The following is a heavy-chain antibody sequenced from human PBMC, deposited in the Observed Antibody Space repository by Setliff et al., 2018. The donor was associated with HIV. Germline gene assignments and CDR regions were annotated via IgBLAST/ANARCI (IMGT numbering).Heavy chain of an antibody. D-gene: IGHD3-22*01. CDR2: IYTSGST. J-gene: IGHJ6*03. V-gene: IGHV4-61*02. CDR3: AGETYYYDNPQYYYYYMDV. Sequence: SETLSLTCTVSGGSISSGSYYWSWIRQPAGKGLEWIGRIYTSGSTNYNPSLKSRVTISVDTSKNQSSLKLRSVTAADTAVYYCAGETYYYDNPQYYYYYMDVWGKGTTVTVSS. CDR1: GGSISSGSYY.